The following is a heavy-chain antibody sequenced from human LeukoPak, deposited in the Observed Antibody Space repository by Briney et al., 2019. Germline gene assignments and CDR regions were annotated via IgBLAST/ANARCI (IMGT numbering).Heavy chain of an antibody. J-gene: IGHJ5*02. V-gene: IGHV3-23*01. CDR1: GFTFSSYG. CDR2: ISGSGGST. D-gene: IGHD1-26*01. Sequence: GGTLRLSCAASGFTFSSYGMSWVRQAPGKGLEWVSAISGSGGSTYYADSVKGRFTISRDNSKNTLYLQMNSLRAEDTAVYYCAKPGSYSTYWSDPWGQGTLVTVSS. CDR3: AKPGSYSTYWSDP.